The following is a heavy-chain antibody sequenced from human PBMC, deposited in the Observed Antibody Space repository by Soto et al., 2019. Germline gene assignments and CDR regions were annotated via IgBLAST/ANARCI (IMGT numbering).Heavy chain of an antibody. V-gene: IGHV4-59*01. CDR2: IHSSGNT. Sequence: QVQLQESGPGLVKPSETLSLTCTVSGGSISSYYWSWIRQPPGKGLEYIGYIHSSGNTYYNPYLKIRVTTSIDTSKIQFYLKLSSVAAADTDVYYCARAPSPRRSSWYWFDYWGQGTLVSVSS. D-gene: IGHD6-13*01. CDR1: GGSISSYY. J-gene: IGHJ4*02. CDR3: ARAPSPRRSSWYWFDY.